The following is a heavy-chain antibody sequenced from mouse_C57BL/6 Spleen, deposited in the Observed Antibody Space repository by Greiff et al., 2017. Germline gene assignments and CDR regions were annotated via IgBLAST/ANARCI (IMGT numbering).Heavy chain of an antibody. J-gene: IGHJ3*01. CDR3: ARDYYGSSYGFAY. CDR2: INPNYGNT. V-gene: IGHV1-39*01. Sequence: EVQLQQSGPELVKPGASVKISCKASGYSFTDYNMNWVKQSNGKSLEWIGGINPNYGNTSSNQKFKGKATLTVDQSSSTAYMQLNSLTPEDSAVYFCARDYYGSSYGFAYWGQGTLVTVSA. D-gene: IGHD1-1*01. CDR1: GYSFTDYN.